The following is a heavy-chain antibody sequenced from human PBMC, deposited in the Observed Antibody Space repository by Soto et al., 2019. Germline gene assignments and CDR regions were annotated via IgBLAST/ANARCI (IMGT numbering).Heavy chain of an antibody. CDR3: ASKVVVAAPFDY. J-gene: IGHJ4*02. CDR1: GGSISSSSYY. Sequence: ETLSLTCTVSGGSISSSSYYWGWIRQPPGKGLEWIGSIYYSGSTYYNPSLKSRVTISVDTSKNQFSLKLSSVTAADTAVYYCASKVVVAAPFDYWGQGTLVTVSS. D-gene: IGHD2-15*01. V-gene: IGHV4-39*01. CDR2: IYYSGST.